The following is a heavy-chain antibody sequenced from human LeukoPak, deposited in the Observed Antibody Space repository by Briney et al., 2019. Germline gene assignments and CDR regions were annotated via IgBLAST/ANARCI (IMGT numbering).Heavy chain of an antibody. CDR1: GYTFTSYG. CDR3: ARDGPLLWFGELFY. J-gene: IGHJ4*02. CDR2: ISAYNGNT. D-gene: IGHD3-10*01. V-gene: IGHV1-18*01. Sequence: ASVKVSCKASGYTFTSYGISWVRQAPGQGLEWMGWISAYNGNTNYAQKLQGRVTMTTDTSTSTAYMELRSLRSDDTAVYYCARDGPLLWFGELFYWGQGTLVTVSS.